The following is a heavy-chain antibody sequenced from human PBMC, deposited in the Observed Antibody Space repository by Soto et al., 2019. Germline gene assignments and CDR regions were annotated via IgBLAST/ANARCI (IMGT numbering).Heavy chain of an antibody. CDR2: ISGSGSII. CDR1: GFNFRDYY. CDR3: ARDHDSSGKIHYDYGMDG. J-gene: IGHJ6*02. D-gene: IGHD3-22*01. Sequence: QVQLEESGGGLVKPGGSLRLSCAASGFNFRDYYFNWIRRAPGKGLEWVSYISGSGSIIYYADSVKGRFTISRDNAKNSVYLQMNSLRDEDTAVYYCARDHDSSGKIHYDYGMDGWGQGTTVTVS. V-gene: IGHV3-11*01.